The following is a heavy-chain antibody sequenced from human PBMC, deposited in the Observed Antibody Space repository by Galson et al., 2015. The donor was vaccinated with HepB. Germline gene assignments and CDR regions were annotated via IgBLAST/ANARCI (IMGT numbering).Heavy chain of an antibody. CDR3: AREDRQLVRQFDY. J-gene: IGHJ4*02. D-gene: IGHD6-13*01. CDR1: GFTFSSYG. V-gene: IGHV3-30*03. Sequence: SLRLSCAASGFTFSSYGMHWVRQAPGKGLEWVAVISYDGSNKYYADSVKGRFTISRDNSKNTLYLQMNSLRAEDTAVYYCAREDRQLVRQFDYWGQGTLVTVSS. CDR2: ISYDGSNK.